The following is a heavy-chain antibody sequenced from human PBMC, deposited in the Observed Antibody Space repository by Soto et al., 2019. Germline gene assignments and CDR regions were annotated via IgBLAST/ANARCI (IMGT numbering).Heavy chain of an antibody. CDR1: GGSISSYY. D-gene: IGHD3-3*01. Sequence: PSETLSLTCTVSGGSISSYYWSWIRQPPGKGLEWIGYIYYSGSTNYNPSLKSRVTISVDTSKNQFSLKLSSVTAADTAVYYCARHSGHYDFWKYYYYYMDVWGKGTTVTVSS. J-gene: IGHJ6*03. CDR3: ARHSGHYDFWKYYYYYMDV. CDR2: IYYSGST. V-gene: IGHV4-59*08.